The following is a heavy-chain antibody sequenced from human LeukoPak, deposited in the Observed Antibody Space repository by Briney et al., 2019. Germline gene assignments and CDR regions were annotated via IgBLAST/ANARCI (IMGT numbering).Heavy chain of an antibody. CDR3: ARDYCSGGSCHYYNWFDP. CDR2: IIPIFGAA. Sequence: ASVKVSCKASGGTFISYAISWVRQAPGQGLEWMGGIIPIFGAANYAQKFQGRVAITADKSMSTAYMELSSLRSEDTAVYYCARDYCSGGSCHYYNWFDPWGQGTLVTVSS. V-gene: IGHV1-69*06. D-gene: IGHD2-15*01. CDR1: GGTFISYA. J-gene: IGHJ5*02.